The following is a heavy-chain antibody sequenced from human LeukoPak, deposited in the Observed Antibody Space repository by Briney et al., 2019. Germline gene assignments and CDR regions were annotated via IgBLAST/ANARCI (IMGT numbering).Heavy chain of an antibody. CDR3: ARVPGYSYDYYYMDV. Sequence: ASVEVSCKTSGYTFTGYDMHWVRQAPGQGLEWMGWINPNSGGTNYAQKFQGRVTMTRDTSISTAYMDLSRLRSDDTAVYYCARVPGYSYDYYYMDVWGKGTTVTVSS. D-gene: IGHD5-18*01. V-gene: IGHV1-2*02. J-gene: IGHJ6*03. CDR2: INPNSGGT. CDR1: GYTFTGYD.